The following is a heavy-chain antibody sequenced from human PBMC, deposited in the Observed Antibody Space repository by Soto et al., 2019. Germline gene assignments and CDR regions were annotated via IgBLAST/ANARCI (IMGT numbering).Heavy chain of an antibody. CDR1: GDPVSSSSYD. D-gene: IGHD1-1*01. J-gene: IGHJ4*02. CDR2: IYYSGST. V-gene: IGHV4-39*01. Sequence: SETLSLTCTGSGDPVSSSSYDWGWIRQPPGKGLEWIGSIYYSGSTYYSPSLETRVIISVDTSKNQFSLKLTAVTAADTAVYFCGRSALGLAKLKLPDCWGQGTLVTVSS. CDR3: GRSALGLAKLKLPDC.